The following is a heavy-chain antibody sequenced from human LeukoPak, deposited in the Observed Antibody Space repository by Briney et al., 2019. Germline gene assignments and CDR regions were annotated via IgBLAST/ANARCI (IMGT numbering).Heavy chain of an antibody. V-gene: IGHV4-34*01. CDR2: IYHSGST. Sequence: SETLSLTCAVYGGSFSGYYWSWIRQPPGKGLEWVGEIYHSGSTIYNPSLKSRVTISVDMSKNQFSLKLNSVTAADTAVYFCARDQVTAAGTGGLGYWGQGTLVTVSS. CDR1: GGSFSGYY. J-gene: IGHJ4*02. D-gene: IGHD6-13*01. CDR3: ARDQVTAAGTGGLGY.